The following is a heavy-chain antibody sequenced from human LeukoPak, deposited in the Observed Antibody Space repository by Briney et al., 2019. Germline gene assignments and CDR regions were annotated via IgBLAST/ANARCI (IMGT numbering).Heavy chain of an antibody. V-gene: IGHV3-48*02. CDR3: ARVLYGANYYYYMDV. CDR2: ISSSSSTI. D-gene: IGHD4-17*01. CDR1: GFTFSSYS. J-gene: IGHJ6*03. Sequence: PGGSLRLSCAASGFTFSSYSMNWVRQAPGKGLEWVSYISSSSSTIYYADSVKGRFTISRDNAKNSLYLQMNSLRDEDTAVYYCARVLYGANYYYYMDVWGKGTTVTVSS.